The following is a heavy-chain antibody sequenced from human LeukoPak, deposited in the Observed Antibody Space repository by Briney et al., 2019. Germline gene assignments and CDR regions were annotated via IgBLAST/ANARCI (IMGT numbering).Heavy chain of an antibody. D-gene: IGHD3-3*01. CDR2: IYTSGST. CDR3: AAVGVVIPIIDY. V-gene: IGHV4-4*07. CDR1: GYSISSGYY. Sequence: SETLSLTCTVSGYSISSGYYWGWIRQPAGKGLEWIGRIYTSGSTNYNPSLKSRVTMSVDTSKNQFSLKLSSVTAADTAVYYCAAVGVVIPIIDYWGQGTLVTVSS. J-gene: IGHJ4*02.